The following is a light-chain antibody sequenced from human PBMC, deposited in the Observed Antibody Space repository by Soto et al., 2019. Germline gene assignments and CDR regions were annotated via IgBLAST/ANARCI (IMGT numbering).Light chain of an antibody. J-gene: IGKJ2*01. V-gene: IGKV1-5*03. CDR3: LHDYNYPYT. CDR2: KAS. Sequence: DIQMTQSPSTLSGSVGDRVTITCRASQTISSWLAWYQQKPGKAPKLLIYKASTLKSGVPSRFSGSGSGTEFTLTISSLQPDDFATYYCLHDYNYPYTFGQGTK. CDR1: QTISSW.